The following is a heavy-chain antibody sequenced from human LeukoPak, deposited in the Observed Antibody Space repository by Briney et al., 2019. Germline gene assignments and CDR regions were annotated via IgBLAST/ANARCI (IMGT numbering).Heavy chain of an antibody. Sequence: SETLSLTCAVYGGSFRGYYLNWIRQPPGKGLEWIGEISDSGSTNYNPSLKSRVTISVDTSKNHFSLKLSSVTAADTAVYYCARGGGDGYKLDYWGQGTLVTVS. D-gene: IGHD5-24*01. J-gene: IGHJ4*02. V-gene: IGHV4-34*01. CDR1: GGSFRGYY. CDR3: ARGGGDGYKLDY. CDR2: ISDSGST.